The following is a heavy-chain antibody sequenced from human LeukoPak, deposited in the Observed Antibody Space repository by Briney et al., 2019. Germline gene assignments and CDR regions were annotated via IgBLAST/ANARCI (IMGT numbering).Heavy chain of an antibody. D-gene: IGHD2-2*01. J-gene: IGHJ6*03. CDR1: GGSISSGSYY. CDR2: TNTGGIT. Sequence: SQTLSLTCIVSGGSISSGSYYWSWIRQPAGKGLEWIGRTNTGGITNYNPSLKSRVTISVDTSKNHFSLKLSSVTAADTAVYYCARVVVDYYYYMDVWGKGTTVTVSS. CDR3: ARVVVDYYYYMDV. V-gene: IGHV4-61*02.